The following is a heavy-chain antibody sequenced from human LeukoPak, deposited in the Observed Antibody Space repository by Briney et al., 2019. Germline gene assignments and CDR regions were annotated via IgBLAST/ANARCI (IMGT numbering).Heavy chain of an antibody. D-gene: IGHD1-26*01. CDR3: AKEGYSGSYYFGY. CDR1: GFTFSSYG. V-gene: IGHV3-33*06. CDR2: IWYDGSNK. J-gene: IGHJ4*02. Sequence: GRSLRLSCAASGFTFSSYGMHWVRQAPGKGLEWVAVIWYDGSNKYYADSVKGRFTISRDNSKNTLYLQMNSLRAEDTAVYYCAKEGYSGSYYFGYWGQGTLVTVSS.